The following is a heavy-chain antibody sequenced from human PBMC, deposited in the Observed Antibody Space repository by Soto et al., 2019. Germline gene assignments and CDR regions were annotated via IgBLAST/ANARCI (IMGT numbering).Heavy chain of an antibody. J-gene: IGHJ4*02. Sequence: SETLPLTCTVCGGSISSYYWSWIRQPPGKGLEWIGYIYYSGITDYNPSLKSRVTISVDTSKSQFSLKLSSVTAADTAVYYCARGGGVYYFDYWGQGTLVTVSS. V-gene: IGHV4-59*01. CDR1: GGSISSYY. D-gene: IGHD2-8*02. CDR2: IYYSGIT. CDR3: ARGGGVYYFDY.